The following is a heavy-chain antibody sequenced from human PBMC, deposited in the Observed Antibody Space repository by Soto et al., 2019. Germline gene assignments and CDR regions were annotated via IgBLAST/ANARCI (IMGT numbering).Heavy chain of an antibody. CDR2: IYYSGST. CDR3: ARVLTMVRGVIIGDDWFDP. J-gene: IGHJ5*02. V-gene: IGHV4-59*01. Sequence: SETLSLTCTVSGGSISSYYWSWIRQPPGKGLEWIGYIYYSGSTNYNPSLKSRVTISVDTSKNQFSLKLSSVTAANTAVYYCARVLTMVRGVIIGDDWFDPWGQGTLVTVSS. CDR1: GGSISSYY. D-gene: IGHD3-10*01.